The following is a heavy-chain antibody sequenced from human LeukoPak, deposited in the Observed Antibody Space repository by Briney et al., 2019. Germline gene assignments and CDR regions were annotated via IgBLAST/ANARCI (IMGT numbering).Heavy chain of an antibody. D-gene: IGHD2-15*01. J-gene: IGHJ4*02. CDR2: INHSGST. Sequence: SETLSLTCAVYGGSFSGYYWSWIRQPPGKGLEWIGEINHSGSTNYNPSLKSRVTISVDTSKNQFSLKLSSVTAADTAVYYCARGRNIVVVVWGFDYWGQGTLVTVSS. CDR1: GGSFSGYY. V-gene: IGHV4-34*01. CDR3: ARGRNIVVVVWGFDY.